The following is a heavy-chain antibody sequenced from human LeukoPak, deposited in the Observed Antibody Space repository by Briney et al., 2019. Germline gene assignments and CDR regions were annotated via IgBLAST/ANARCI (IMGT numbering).Heavy chain of an antibody. CDR2: LYTSGST. J-gene: IGHJ4*02. D-gene: IGHD3-16*02. CDR3: ARERYMITFGGIIVYYFDS. Sequence: SETLSLTCTVSTGSINSYYWSWIRQSAGKGLEWIGRLYTSGSTNYNPSLKSRVTISEDKSKNQFSLKLSSVTAADTAVYYCARERYMITFGGIIVYYFDSWGQGSLVTVSS. CDR1: TGSINSYY. V-gene: IGHV4-4*07.